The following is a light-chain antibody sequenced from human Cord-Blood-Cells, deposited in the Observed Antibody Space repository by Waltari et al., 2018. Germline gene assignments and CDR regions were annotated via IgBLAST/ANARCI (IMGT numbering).Light chain of an antibody. J-gene: IGKJ1*01. V-gene: IGKV1-39*01. CDR1: QSSSSY. CDR2: AAS. CDR3: QQSYSTPCT. Sequence: IQLTQSPSSLSASVGDRVTITCRASQSSSSYLNWYQQKPGKAPKLLIYAASSLQSGVPSRFSGSRSGTEFTLTISSLQPEDFATYYCQQSYSTPCTFGQGTKVENK.